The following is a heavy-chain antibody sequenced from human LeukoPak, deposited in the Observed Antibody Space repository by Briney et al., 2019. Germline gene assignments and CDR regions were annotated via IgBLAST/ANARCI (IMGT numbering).Heavy chain of an antibody. Sequence: PGGSLRLSCSASGFTFSAYAMYWVRQAPGKGLEYVSGISNNGGSSFYADSVKGRFTISRDNSKNTLYLQMSSLRAEDTAVYYCASSTLISKYADYWGQGALVTVSS. CDR2: ISNNGGSS. D-gene: IGHD3/OR15-3a*01. CDR1: GFTFSAYA. V-gene: IGHV3-64D*09. CDR3: ASSTLISKYADY. J-gene: IGHJ4*02.